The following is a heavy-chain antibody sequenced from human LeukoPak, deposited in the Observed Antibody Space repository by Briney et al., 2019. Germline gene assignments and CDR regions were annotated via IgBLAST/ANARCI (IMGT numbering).Heavy chain of an antibody. CDR1: GFTFSSYW. CDR3: ARGHSGSYYRAFDI. D-gene: IGHD1-26*01. V-gene: IGHV3-74*01. Sequence: GGSLRLSCAASGFTFSSYWMHWVRQAPGKGLEWVSTFSGSGGNTYYADSVKGRFTISRDNAKNTLYLQMNSLRAEDTAVYYCARGHSGSYYRAFDIWGQGTMVTVSS. CDR2: FSGSGGNT. J-gene: IGHJ3*02.